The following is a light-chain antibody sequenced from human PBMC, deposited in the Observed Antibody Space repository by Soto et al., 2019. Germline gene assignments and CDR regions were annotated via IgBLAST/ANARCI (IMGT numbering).Light chain of an antibody. V-gene: IGKV3-20*01. CDR2: GAS. CDR3: QQYVRSPYT. CDR1: QSISSTY. Sequence: EMVLTQSPGSLSLSPGERATLSCRASQSISSTYIAWYQQKRGQAPRLLIFGASSRATGIPDRFSGSGSGTDFSLTISRLEPEDSAVYFCQQYVRSPYTFGPGTKVDIK. J-gene: IGKJ3*01.